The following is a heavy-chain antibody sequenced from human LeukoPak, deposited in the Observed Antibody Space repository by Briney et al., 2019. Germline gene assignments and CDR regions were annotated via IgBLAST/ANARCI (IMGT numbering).Heavy chain of an antibody. CDR1: GFTFSSYA. J-gene: IGHJ4*02. D-gene: IGHD2-15*01. CDR2: ISYDGSNK. Sequence: GGSLRLSCAASGFTFSSYAMHWVRQAPGKGLEWVAVISYDGSNKYYADSVKGRFTISRDNSKNTLYLQMNSLRAEDTAVYYCARDWVRYCSGGSCYSIGYWGQGTLVTVSS. CDR3: ARDWVRYCSGGSCYSIGY. V-gene: IGHV3-30*04.